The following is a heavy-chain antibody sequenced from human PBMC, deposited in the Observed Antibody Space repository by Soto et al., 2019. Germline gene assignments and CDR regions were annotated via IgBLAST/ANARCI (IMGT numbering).Heavy chain of an antibody. D-gene: IGHD2-15*01. CDR1: GFTFSSYW. CDR3: ARVMGYCSGGSCRTAFFDY. Sequence: LRLSCAASGFTFSSYWMRWVRQAPGEGLVWVSRINSDGSSTSYADSVKGRFTISRDNAKNTLYLQMNSLRAEDTAVYYCARVMGYCSGGSCRTAFFDYWGQGTLVTVSS. V-gene: IGHV3-74*01. J-gene: IGHJ4*02. CDR2: INSDGSST.